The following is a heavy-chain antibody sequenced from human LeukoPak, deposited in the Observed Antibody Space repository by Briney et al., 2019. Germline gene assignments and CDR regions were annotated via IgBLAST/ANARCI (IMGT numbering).Heavy chain of an antibody. CDR3: ASGGAMGYYYYGMDV. J-gene: IGHJ6*02. Sequence: SETLSLTCAVYGGSFSGYFWSWIRQPPGKGLEWIGEINHSGSTNYNPSLKSRVTISVDTSKIQFSLKLSSVTAADTAVYYCASGGAMGYYYYGMDVWGQGTTVTVSS. CDR1: GGSFSGYF. D-gene: IGHD5-18*01. V-gene: IGHV4-34*01. CDR2: INHSGST.